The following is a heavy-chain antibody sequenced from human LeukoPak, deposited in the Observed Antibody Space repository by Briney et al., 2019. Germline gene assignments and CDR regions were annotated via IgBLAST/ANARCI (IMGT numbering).Heavy chain of an antibody. CDR1: GGSISSYY. CDR2: IYYSGST. CDR3: ASYSGYDKTFDY. V-gene: IGHV4-59*01. J-gene: IGHJ4*02. Sequence: PSETLSLTCTVSGGSISSYYWSWIRQPPGQGLEWIGYIYYSGSTNYNPSLKGRVTISVDTSKNQFSLKLSSVTAADTAVYYCASYSGYDKTFDYWGQGTLVTVSS. D-gene: IGHD5-12*01.